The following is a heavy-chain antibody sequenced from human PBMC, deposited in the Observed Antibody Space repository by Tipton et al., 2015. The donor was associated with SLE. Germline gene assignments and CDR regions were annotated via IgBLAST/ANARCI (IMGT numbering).Heavy chain of an antibody. D-gene: IGHD3-9*01. V-gene: IGHV4-39*02. CDR3: AKEGGYVVRDNY. CDR1: GGSISSSSYY. J-gene: IGHJ4*02. Sequence: TLSLTCTVSGGSISSSSYYWGWIRQPPGKGLEWIGSIYYSGSTYYNPSLKSRVTISVDTSENYFSLKLSSVTAADTAVYYCAKEGGYVVRDNYWGQGTLVTVSS. CDR2: IYYSGST.